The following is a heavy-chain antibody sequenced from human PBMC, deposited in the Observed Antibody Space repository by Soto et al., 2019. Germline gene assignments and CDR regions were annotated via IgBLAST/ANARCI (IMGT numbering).Heavy chain of an antibody. D-gene: IGHD1-26*01. CDR1: GFSFSSYA. Sequence: GGSLRLSCAASGFSFSSYAMTWVRQAPGKGLTWVSSISGGGGGAFYAAPVKGRFTISRGDSKNTLYLQMNSLETEDTAVYYCTPRIVGLATLDYWGQGTPVTVPS. V-gene: IGHV3-23*01. J-gene: IGHJ4*02. CDR3: TPRIVGLATLDY. CDR2: ISGGGGGA.